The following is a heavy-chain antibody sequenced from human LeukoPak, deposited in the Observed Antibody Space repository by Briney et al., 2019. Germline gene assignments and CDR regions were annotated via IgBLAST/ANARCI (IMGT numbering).Heavy chain of an antibody. CDR3: LTSTRSHRFDY. Sequence: GGSLRLSCAASGFTFSSYWMCWVRQAPGKGLEWVAIIKQDGSDKYYVDSVEGRFIIPRDNAKNSLYLQMNSLRAEDTAVYYCLTSTRSHRFDYWGQGTLVTVS. D-gene: IGHD2-15*01. V-gene: IGHV3-7*01. CDR2: IKQDGSDK. J-gene: IGHJ4*02. CDR1: GFTFSSYW.